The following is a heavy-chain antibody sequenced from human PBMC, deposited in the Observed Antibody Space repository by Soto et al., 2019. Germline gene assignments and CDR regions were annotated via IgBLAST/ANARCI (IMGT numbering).Heavy chain of an antibody. CDR1: GGPFSGYY. Sequence: SETLSLTCAVYGGPFSGYYWSWIRQPPGKGLEWIGEINHSGSTNYNPSLKSRVTISVDTSKNQFSLKLSSVTAADTAVYYCAIALRRTYYYDSSGKFFDYWGQGSLVTVSS. J-gene: IGHJ4*02. V-gene: IGHV4-34*01. D-gene: IGHD3-22*01. CDR2: INHSGST. CDR3: AIALRRTYYYDSSGKFFDY.